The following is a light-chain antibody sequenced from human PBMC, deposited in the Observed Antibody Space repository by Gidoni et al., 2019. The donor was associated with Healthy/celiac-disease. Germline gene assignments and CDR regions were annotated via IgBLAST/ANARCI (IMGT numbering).Light chain of an antibody. Sequence: QSALTQPASLSGSPGQSITISCTGTSSDVGGYNYVSWYQQHPGKAPKLMIYEVSNRPSGVSNRFSGSKSGKTASLTIAGLQAEDEADYYCSSYTSSSTYVFGTGTKVTVL. CDR2: EVS. CDR1: SSDVGGYNY. CDR3: SSYTSSSTYV. J-gene: IGLJ1*01. V-gene: IGLV2-14*01.